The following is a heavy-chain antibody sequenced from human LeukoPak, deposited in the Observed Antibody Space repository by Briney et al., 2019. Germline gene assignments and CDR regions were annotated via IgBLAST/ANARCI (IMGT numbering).Heavy chain of an antibody. CDR1: GGSFSGYY. CDR3: ARGRLQLWLNRVVKNWLDP. J-gene: IGHJ5*02. V-gene: IGHV4-34*01. CDR2: INHSGST. D-gene: IGHD5-18*01. Sequence: PSETLSLTCAVYGGSFSGYYWSWIRQPPGKGLEWIGKINHSGSTNYNPSLKSRVTISVDTSKNQFSLKLSSVTAADTAVYYCARGRLQLWLNRVVKNWLDPWGQGTLVTVSS.